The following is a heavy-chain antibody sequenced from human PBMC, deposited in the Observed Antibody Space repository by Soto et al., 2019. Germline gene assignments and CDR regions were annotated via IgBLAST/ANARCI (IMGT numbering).Heavy chain of an antibody. Sequence: QVQLVQSGAEVKKPGSSVKVSCKASGGIFSTYAISWLRQAPGQGLEWMGGIIPIFGTPNYAQRFQGRVTITADESTSTAYMGPSRLRSEDTAVYYCARDRDDYGSGNYYNRIDFWGQGTLVTVSS. D-gene: IGHD3-10*01. CDR2: IIPIFGTP. J-gene: IGHJ4*02. V-gene: IGHV1-69*01. CDR3: ARDRDDYGSGNYYNRIDF. CDR1: GGIFSTYA.